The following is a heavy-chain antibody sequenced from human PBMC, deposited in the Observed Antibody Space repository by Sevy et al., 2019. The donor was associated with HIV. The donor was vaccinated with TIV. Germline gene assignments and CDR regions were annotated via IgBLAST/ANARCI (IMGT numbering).Heavy chain of an antibody. CDR3: ASRIAATGRGEFDN. V-gene: IGHV3-53*01. Sequence: GGSLRLSCAASGFTISTNYMSWVRQAPGKGLEWVSIIYTGGSTYYTDSVRGRFTISRDNSKNTLYLQMNSLRAEVTAVYFCASRIAATGRGEFDNWGQGTLVTVSS. J-gene: IGHJ5*02. CDR2: IYTGGST. CDR1: GFTISTNY. D-gene: IGHD6-13*01.